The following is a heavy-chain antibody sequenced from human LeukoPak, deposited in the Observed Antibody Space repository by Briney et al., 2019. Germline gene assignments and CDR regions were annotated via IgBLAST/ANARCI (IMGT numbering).Heavy chain of an antibody. CDR2: IWYDGSNK. CDR1: GFTFSNYW. J-gene: IGHJ4*02. D-gene: IGHD6-13*01. CDR3: AREEGIAAAGTGPGY. Sequence: PGGSLRLSCAGSGFTFSNYWMHWVRQAPGKGLEWVAVIWYDGSNKYYADSVKGRFTISRDNSKNTLYLQMNSLRAEDTAVYYCAREEGIAAAGTGPGYWGQGTLVTVSS. V-gene: IGHV3-33*08.